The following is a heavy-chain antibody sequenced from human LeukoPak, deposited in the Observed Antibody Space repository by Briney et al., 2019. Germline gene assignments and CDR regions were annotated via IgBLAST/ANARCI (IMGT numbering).Heavy chain of an antibody. V-gene: IGHV3-7*01. CDR3: ARDAPPTSYHPRRDGYNFDAFDI. CDR2: IKQDGSEK. CDR1: GFTLNNDA. D-gene: IGHD5-24*01. Sequence: PGGSLRLSCTASGFTLNNDAMSWVRQAPGKGLEWVANIKQDGSEKYYVDSVKGRFTISRDNAKNSLYLQMNSLRAEDTAVYYCARDAPPTSYHPRRDGYNFDAFDIWGQGTMVTVSS. J-gene: IGHJ3*02.